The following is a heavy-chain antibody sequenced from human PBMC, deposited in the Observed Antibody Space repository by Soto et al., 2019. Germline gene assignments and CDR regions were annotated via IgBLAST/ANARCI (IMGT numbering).Heavy chain of an antibody. D-gene: IGHD3-10*01. V-gene: IGHV4-59*11. CDR2: IYSSGST. CDR3: ATLRTTFDI. J-gene: IGHJ3*02. CDR1: NGSISSHY. Sequence: QEQLQESGPGLVKPSETLSLTCTVSNGSISSHYWSWIRQPPGKGLEWIGYIYSSGSTIYSPSLKSRVTISVETSKNQFSLKLSSVTAADTAVYYCATLRTTFDIWGQGTLVTVSS.